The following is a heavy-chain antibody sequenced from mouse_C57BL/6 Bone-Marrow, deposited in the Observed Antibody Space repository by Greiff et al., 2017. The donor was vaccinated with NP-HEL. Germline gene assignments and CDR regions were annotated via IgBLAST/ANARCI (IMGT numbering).Heavy chain of an antibody. CDR1: GFSLTSYG. D-gene: IGHD4-1*01. J-gene: IGHJ4*01. CDR2: IWRGGST. Sequence: QVQLQQSGPGLVQPSQSLSITCTVSGFSLTSYGLHWVRQSPGKGLEWLGVIWRGGSTDYNAAFMSRLSITKDNSKSQVFFKMNSLQADDTAIYYCATKLRLYYAMDYWGQGTSVTVSS. V-gene: IGHV2-5*01. CDR3: ATKLRLYYAMDY.